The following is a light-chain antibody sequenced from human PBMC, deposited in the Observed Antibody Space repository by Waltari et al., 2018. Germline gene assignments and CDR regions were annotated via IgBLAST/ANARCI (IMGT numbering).Light chain of an antibody. CDR3: QQRSNWPLT. CDR2: ETA. J-gene: IGKJ4*01. CDR1: HSIANC. V-gene: IGKV3-11*01. Sequence: EIVLTQSPATLSSSPGERATLSCRASHSIANCLAWYQQRPGQAPRRLIYETAKRATGIPARFSDSGYETDFTLTIISLEPEDFGVYYCQQRSNWPLTFGGGTKVEIK.